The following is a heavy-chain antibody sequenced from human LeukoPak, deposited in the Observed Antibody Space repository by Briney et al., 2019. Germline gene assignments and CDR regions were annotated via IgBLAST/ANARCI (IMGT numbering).Heavy chain of an antibody. Sequence: SETRSLTCTFSGGTISSYHWNWIRQTPGKGLEWIGYMYYTGVSNYNPSLKSRVAISVDSSKNQFSLKVTSVTAADTAIYYCTTIKRGDIFGYFDFWGQGAVVTVSS. CDR1: GGTISSYH. CDR2: MYYTGVS. CDR3: TTIKRGDIFGYFDF. J-gene: IGHJ4*02. D-gene: IGHD5-18*01. V-gene: IGHV4-59*01.